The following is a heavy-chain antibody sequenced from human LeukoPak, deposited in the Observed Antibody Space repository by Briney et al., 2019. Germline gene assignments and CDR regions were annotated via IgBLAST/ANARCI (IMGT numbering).Heavy chain of an antibody. CDR2: TYYRGSS. D-gene: IGHD1-26*01. V-gene: IGHV4-59*01. J-gene: IGHJ3*02. CDR3: ARRASWVNAFDI. CDR1: GGSISGYY. Sequence: SETLSLTCVVSGGSISGYYWTWIRQPPGKGLEWIGYTYYRGSSSFNPSLRSRVTISVDMSKNQVSLKLTSVTAADTAVYYCARRASWVNAFDIWGQGTMVTVSS.